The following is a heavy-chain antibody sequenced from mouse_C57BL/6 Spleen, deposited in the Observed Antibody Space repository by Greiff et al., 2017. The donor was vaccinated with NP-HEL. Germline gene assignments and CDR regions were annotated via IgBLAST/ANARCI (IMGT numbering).Heavy chain of an antibody. J-gene: IGHJ4*01. CDR3: ASPHYGSNHYYAMDY. D-gene: IGHD1-1*01. V-gene: IGHV1-64*01. Sequence: QVQLQQPGAELVKPGASVKLSCKASGYTFTSYWMHWVKQRPGQGLEWIGMIHPNSGSTNYNEKFKSKATLTVDKSSSTAYMQLSSLTSEDSAVYYCASPHYGSNHYYAMDYWGQGTSVTVSS. CDR2: IHPNSGST. CDR1: GYTFTSYW.